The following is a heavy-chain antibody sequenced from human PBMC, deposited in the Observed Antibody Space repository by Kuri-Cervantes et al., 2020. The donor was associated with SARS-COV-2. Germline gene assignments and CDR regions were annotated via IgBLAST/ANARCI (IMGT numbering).Heavy chain of an antibody. CDR1: GGSFSGYY. CDR3: ARGRMVPAALDP. CDR2: INHSGST. V-gene: IGHV4-34*01. J-gene: IGHJ5*02. D-gene: IGHD2-2*01. Sequence: SETLSLTCAVYGGSFSGYYWSWIRQPPGKGLEWIGEINHSGSTNYNPSLKSRVTISVDTSKNQFSLKLSSVTAADTAVYYCARGRMVPAALDPWGQGTLVTVSS.